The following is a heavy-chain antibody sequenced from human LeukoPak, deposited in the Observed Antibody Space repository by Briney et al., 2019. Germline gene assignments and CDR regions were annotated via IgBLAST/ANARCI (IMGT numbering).Heavy chain of an antibody. Sequence: TGGSLRLSCTASGFTFGDHAMNWVRQAPGKGLEWVGFIRSKTYGGTTEYAASVKGRFIISRDDSNSIAYLQMNSLKTEDTAVYYCTRDGRFWLYWGQGTLVTVSS. D-gene: IGHD3-10*01. CDR3: TRDGRFWLY. V-gene: IGHV3-49*04. CDR2: IRSKTYGGTT. CDR1: GFTFGDHA. J-gene: IGHJ4*02.